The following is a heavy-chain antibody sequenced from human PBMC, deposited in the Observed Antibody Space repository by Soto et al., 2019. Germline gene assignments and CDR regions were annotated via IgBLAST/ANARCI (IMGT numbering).Heavy chain of an antibody. V-gene: IGHV1-46*01. J-gene: IGHJ3*02. CDR1: GYTFINYY. CDR3: AREKWLVRRNDPFDI. Sequence: QVQLVQSGAEVKKPGASVKVSCKASGYTFINYYMHWVRQAPGQGLEWMGIIIPNGGSTTYAQKFKGRVTLTRDTSTNTVNMELSSLRSEDTAVYYCAREKWLVRRNDPFDIWGQGTMVTVSS. CDR2: IIPNGGST. D-gene: IGHD5-12*01.